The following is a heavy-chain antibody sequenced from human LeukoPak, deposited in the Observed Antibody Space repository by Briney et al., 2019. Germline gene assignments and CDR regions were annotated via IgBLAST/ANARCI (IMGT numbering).Heavy chain of an antibody. CDR2: IYYSGST. J-gene: IGHJ4*02. CDR1: GGSISSYY. Sequence: SETLSLTCTVSGGSISSYYWSWIRQPPGKGLEWIGYIYYSGSTNYNPSLKSRVTISVDTSKNQFSLKLSSVTAADTAVYYCARRFRLTGYSTWGQGTLVTVSS. D-gene: IGHD3-9*01. V-gene: IGHV4-59*08. CDR3: ARRFRLTGYST.